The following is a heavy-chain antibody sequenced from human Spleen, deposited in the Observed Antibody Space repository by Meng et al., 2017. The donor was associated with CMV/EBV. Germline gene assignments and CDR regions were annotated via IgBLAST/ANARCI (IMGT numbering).Heavy chain of an antibody. CDR2: INPNSGGT. CDR1: GYTLTGYY. CDR3: ARDNNWGPDY. J-gene: IGHJ4*02. Sequence: ASVKVSCKASGYTLTGYYFHWVRQVPGQGLEWMGWINPNSGGTNYAQQFQGRVTLTRDTSINTGYMELTRLTSDDTAVYYCARDNNWGPDYWGQGTLVTVSS. D-gene: IGHD7-27*01. V-gene: IGHV1-2*02.